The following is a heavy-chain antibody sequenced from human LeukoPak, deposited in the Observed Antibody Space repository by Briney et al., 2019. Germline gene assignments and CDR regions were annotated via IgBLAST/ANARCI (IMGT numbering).Heavy chain of an antibody. V-gene: IGHV3-15*01. CDR3: TTDPY. CDR1: GFTFSNAW. Sequence: PGGSLRLSCAASGFTFSNAWMSWVRQAPGKGLEWVSRIKSKTDGGTTDYAAPVKGRFTISRDDSKNTLYLQMNSLKTEDTAVYYCTTDPYWGQGTLVTVSS. J-gene: IGHJ4*02. CDR2: IKSKTDGGTT.